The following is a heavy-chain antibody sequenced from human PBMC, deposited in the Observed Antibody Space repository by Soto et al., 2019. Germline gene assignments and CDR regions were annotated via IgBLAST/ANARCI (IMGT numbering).Heavy chain of an antibody. D-gene: IGHD1-26*01. CDR3: AGGSHNWFDP. CDR2: IYYSGST. CDR1: GGSISSSSYY. J-gene: IGHJ5*02. V-gene: IGHV4-39*01. Sequence: PSKTLSLTCTVSGGSISSSSYYWGWIRQPPGKGLEWIGSIYYSGSTYYNPSLKSRVTISVDTSKNQFSLKLSSVTAADTAVYYCAGGSHNWFDPWGQGTLVTVSS.